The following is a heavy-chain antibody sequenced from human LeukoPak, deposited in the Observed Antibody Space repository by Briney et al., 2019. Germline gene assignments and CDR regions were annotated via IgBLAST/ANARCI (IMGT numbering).Heavy chain of an antibody. Sequence: GGSLRLSCAASGFTFSSYAMSWVRQAPGKGLEWVSAISGSGGSTYYADSVKGRFTISRDNSKNTLYLQMNSLRAEDTALYYCAKDLRNQHDYPYYYNMDVWGQGTTVTVSS. D-gene: IGHD1-14*01. CDR2: ISGSGGST. V-gene: IGHV3-23*01. CDR3: AKDLRNQHDYPYYYNMDV. CDR1: GFTFSSYA. J-gene: IGHJ6*02.